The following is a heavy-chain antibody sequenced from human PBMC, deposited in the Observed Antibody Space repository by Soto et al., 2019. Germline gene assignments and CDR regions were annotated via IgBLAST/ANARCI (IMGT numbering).Heavy chain of an antibody. V-gene: IGHV4-61*01. CDR3: ARVSTYYFDSSGSYTSDY. CDR1: GASVGSGSFY. CDR2: VFFSGST. Sequence: SETLSLTCTVSGASVGSGSFYWSWIRQPPGKGLEWIGYVFFSGSTNYNPSLKSRVTISIDTSRNQFSLKLISVTAADTAVYYCARVSTYYFDSSGSYTSDYWGQGTLVTVSS. D-gene: IGHD3-22*01. J-gene: IGHJ4*02.